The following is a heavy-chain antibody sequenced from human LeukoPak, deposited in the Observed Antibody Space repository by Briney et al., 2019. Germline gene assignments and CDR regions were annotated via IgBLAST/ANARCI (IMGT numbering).Heavy chain of an antibody. CDR3: ATEVGAPPDAFDI. CDR1: GFTFSSYG. CDR2: IRYDGSNK. Sequence: GGSLRLSCAASGFTFSSYGMHWVRQAPGKGLEWVAFIRYDGSNKYYADSVKGRFTVSRDNSKNTLYLQMNSLRAEDTAVYYCATEVGAPPDAFDIWGQGTMVTVSS. D-gene: IGHD1-26*01. J-gene: IGHJ3*02. V-gene: IGHV3-30*02.